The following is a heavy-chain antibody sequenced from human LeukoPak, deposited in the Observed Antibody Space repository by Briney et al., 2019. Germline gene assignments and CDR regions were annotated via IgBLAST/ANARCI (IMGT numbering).Heavy chain of an antibody. CDR3: ARHAGQRSIAVALIDY. V-gene: IGHV4-39*01. CDR1: GGSISGSNYY. CDR2: MYYSGST. J-gene: IGHJ4*02. Sequence: KASETLSLTCTVSGGSISGSNYYWGWIRQPPGKGLEWIGSMYYSGSTYYNPSFKSRVTISGDTSKNLFSLKLSSVTAADTAVYYCARHAGQRSIAVALIDYWGQGTLVTVSS. D-gene: IGHD6-19*01.